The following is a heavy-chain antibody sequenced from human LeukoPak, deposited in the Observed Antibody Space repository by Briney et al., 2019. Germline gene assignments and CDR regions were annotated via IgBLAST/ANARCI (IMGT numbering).Heavy chain of an antibody. CDR1: GASISSYY. J-gene: IGHJ3*01. D-gene: IGHD3-22*01. CDR2: ISDSAST. Sequence: KPSEILSLTCTVSGASISSYYWSWIRQPAGKGLEWIGRISDSASTNYNPSLKSRVTMSVDTSKNQFSLKLSSVTAADTAVYYCTRIRDSSGYYLGAFDFWGQGTMVTVSS. CDR3: TRIRDSSGYYLGAFDF. V-gene: IGHV4-4*07.